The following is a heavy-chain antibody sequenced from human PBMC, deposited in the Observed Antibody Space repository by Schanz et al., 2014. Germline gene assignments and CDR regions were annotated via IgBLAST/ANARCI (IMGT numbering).Heavy chain of an antibody. J-gene: IGHJ6*02. CDR2: IYYCGST. D-gene: IGHD3-3*01. CDR3: AREGRFRAYDFPPHYYYGMDV. Sequence: QVQLQESGPGLVKPSQTLSLTCTVSGDSITSSISSGGYYWSWIGQHPGKGLECIGNIYYCGSTYYHPALKRRVTISVATAKRQSSRKLNSVTAADTAFYYSAREGRFRAYDFPPHYYYGMDVWGQGTTVTVSS. CDR1: GDSITSSISSGGYY. V-gene: IGHV4-31*03.